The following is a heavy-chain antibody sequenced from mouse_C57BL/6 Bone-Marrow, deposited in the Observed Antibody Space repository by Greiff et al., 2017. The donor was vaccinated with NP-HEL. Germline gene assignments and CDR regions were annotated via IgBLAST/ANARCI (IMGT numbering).Heavy chain of an antibody. V-gene: IGHV2-2*01. J-gene: IGHJ3*01. CDR2: IWSGGST. Sequence: VKLVESGPGLVQPSQSLSITCTVSGFSLTSYGVHWVRQSPGKGLEWLGVIWSGGSTDYNAAFISRLSISKDNSKSQVFFKMNSLQADDTAIYYCARNYYGSGPAYWGQGTLVTVSA. D-gene: IGHD1-1*01. CDR3: ARNYYGSGPAY. CDR1: GFSLTSYG.